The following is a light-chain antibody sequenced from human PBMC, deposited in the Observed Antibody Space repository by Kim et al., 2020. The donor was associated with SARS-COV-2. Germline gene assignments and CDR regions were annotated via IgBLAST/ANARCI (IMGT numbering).Light chain of an antibody. CDR2: HNS. V-gene: IGLV3-1*01. J-gene: IGLJ2*01. Sequence: VSPGQTASITCSGDNLGDKYVCWYQQKPGQSPVLVIYHNSQRPSGIPERFSGSNSGNTATLTISGTQAMDEADYYCQAWDSNTGVVFGGGTQLTVL. CDR1: NLGDKY. CDR3: QAWDSNTGVV.